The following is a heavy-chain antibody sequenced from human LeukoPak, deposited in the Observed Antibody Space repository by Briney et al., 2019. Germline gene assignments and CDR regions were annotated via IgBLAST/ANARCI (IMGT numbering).Heavy chain of an antibody. Sequence: SETLSLTCTVSGGSISNYYCSWIRQPPGKGLEWIGYIFDSGRTNYNPSLMSRVTISVDTSKNQFSLKLKSVTAAATAVYYCASQYKWNEGGFDYWGLGTLVTVSS. CDR1: GGSISNYY. CDR3: ASQYKWNEGGFDY. V-gene: IGHV4-59*01. D-gene: IGHD1-1*01. J-gene: IGHJ4*02. CDR2: IFDSGRT.